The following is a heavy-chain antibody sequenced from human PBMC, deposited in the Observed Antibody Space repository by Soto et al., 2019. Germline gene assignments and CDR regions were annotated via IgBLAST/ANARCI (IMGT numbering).Heavy chain of an antibody. V-gene: IGHV1-69*12. Sequence: QVQLVQSGAEVKKPGSSVTVSCKASGGTFGNSAISWVRQAPGQGLEWMGGLIPIFPTPDYAQKFQGRVTITAAESTTTADRELASPRSEDTAGYYCAGDKERQQLGGNSSCGIAVWGKRTTVTVSS. J-gene: IGHJ6*04. CDR2: LIPIFPTP. CDR3: AGDKERQQLGGNSSCGIAV. D-gene: IGHD6-25*01. CDR1: GGTFGNSA.